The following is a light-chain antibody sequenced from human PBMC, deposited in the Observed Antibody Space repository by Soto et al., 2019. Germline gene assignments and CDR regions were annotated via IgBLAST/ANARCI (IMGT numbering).Light chain of an antibody. CDR1: QSISSS. Sequence: DIQMTQSPSSLSASVGETITITCRASQSISSSLNWFQHSPGQPPXXLIYDASTLQGGVPSRFSGRGSGTEFTLTVTSLQPEDFASYFCQQYDKYSTFGHGTKVDIK. CDR2: DAS. CDR3: QQYDKYST. J-gene: IGKJ1*01. V-gene: IGKV1-5*01.